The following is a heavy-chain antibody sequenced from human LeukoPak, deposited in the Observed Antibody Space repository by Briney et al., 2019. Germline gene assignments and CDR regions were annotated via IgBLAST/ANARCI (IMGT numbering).Heavy chain of an antibody. V-gene: IGHV4-34*01. D-gene: IGHD4-11*01. CDR1: GFTFSSYN. CDR3: ARGKWTVTRVKLGRDSDYIGGRSFEP. Sequence: GSLRLSCAASGFTFSSYNMNWVRQAPGKGLEWIGEISHSGSTNYNPSLKSRVTISLDTSKNQFFLKVRSVTAADTAAYFCARGKWTVTRVKLGRDSDYIGGRSFEPWGQQTLVTVSS. CDR2: ISHSGST. J-gene: IGHJ5*02.